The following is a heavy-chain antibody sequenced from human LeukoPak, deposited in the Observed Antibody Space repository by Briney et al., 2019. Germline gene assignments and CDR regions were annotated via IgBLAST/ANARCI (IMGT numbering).Heavy chain of an antibody. Sequence: PSETLSLTCTVSGGSISSYYWSWIRQPAGKGLEWIGRIYTSGSTNYNPSLKSRVTMSVDTSKNQFSLKLSSVTAADTAVYYCARDDQRYCSSTSCYDYYYYMDVWGKGTTVTVSS. CDR3: ARDDQRYCSSTSCYDYYYYMDV. CDR1: GGSISSYY. V-gene: IGHV4-4*07. CDR2: IYTSGST. J-gene: IGHJ6*03. D-gene: IGHD2-2*01.